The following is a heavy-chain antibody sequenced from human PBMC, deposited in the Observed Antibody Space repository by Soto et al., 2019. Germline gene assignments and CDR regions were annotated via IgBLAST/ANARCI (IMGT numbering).Heavy chain of an antibody. CDR1: GGSVSSGSYY. J-gene: IGHJ6*02. Sequence: SETLSLTCTVAGGSVSSGSYYWSWIRQPPGKGLEWIGYIYYSGSTNYNPSLKSRVTISVDTSKNQFSLKLSSVTAADTAVYYCARENGDYDYYYYGMDVWGHGTTVTVSS. CDR3: ARENGDYDYYYYGMDV. D-gene: IGHD4-17*01. V-gene: IGHV4-61*01. CDR2: IYYSGST.